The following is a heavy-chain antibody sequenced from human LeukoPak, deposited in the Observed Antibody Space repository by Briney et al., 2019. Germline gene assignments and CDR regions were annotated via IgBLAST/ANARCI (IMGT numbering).Heavy chain of an antibody. CDR2: IYGGGGT. CDR3: AREGPYYGMDV. Sequence: GGSLRLSCAASGFIVGINYMSWVRQAPGKGLEWVSVIYGGGGTYYADSVKGRFTTSRDNSKNTLYLQMNSLRAEDTAIYYCAREGPYYGMDVWGQGTTVTVSS. CDR1: GFIVGINY. J-gene: IGHJ6*02. V-gene: IGHV3-53*01.